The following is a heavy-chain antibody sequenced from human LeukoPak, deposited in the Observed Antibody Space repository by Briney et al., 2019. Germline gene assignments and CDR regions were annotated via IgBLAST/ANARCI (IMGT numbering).Heavy chain of an antibody. CDR2: INHNGNVN. CDR1: GFTFSSYW. D-gene: IGHD5-24*01. J-gene: IGHJ4*02. CDR3: AKEMGDGYKVDC. V-gene: IGHV3-7*03. Sequence: GGSLRLSCAASGFTFSSYWMNWARQAPGKGLEWVASINHNGNVNYYVDSVKGRFTISRDNAKNSLYLQMSNLRAEDTAVYFCAKEMGDGYKVDCWGQGTLVTVSS.